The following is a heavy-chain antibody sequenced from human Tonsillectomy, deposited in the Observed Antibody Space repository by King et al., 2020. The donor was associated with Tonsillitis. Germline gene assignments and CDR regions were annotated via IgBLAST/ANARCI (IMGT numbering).Heavy chain of an antibody. V-gene: IGHV4-39*01. Sequence: QLQESGPGLVKPSETLSLTCSVSGGSIRSRNYYWGWIRQPPGKGLEWIGNIYYSGRTYNNPSFKSRVTISVDTSKNQFSLKLSSVTAVDTAVYYCASDMVSTSCFDDWGQGILVTVSS. CDR1: GGSIRSRNYY. D-gene: IGHD4/OR15-4a*01. CDR3: ASDMVSTSCFDD. CDR2: IYYSGRT. J-gene: IGHJ4*02.